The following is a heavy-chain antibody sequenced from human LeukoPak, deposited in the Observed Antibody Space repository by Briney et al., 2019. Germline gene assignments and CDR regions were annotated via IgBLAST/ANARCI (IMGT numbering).Heavy chain of an antibody. V-gene: IGHV3-21*04. CDR3: ARTPFYDSSGYTYYYYMDV. Sequence: GGSLRLSCAASGFTFSIYSMNWVRQAPGKGLEWVSSISSSSSYIYYADSVKGRFTISRDNAKNSLYLQMNSLRAEDTALYYCARTPFYDSSGYTYYYYMDVWGKGTTVTVSS. D-gene: IGHD3-22*01. J-gene: IGHJ6*03. CDR1: GFTFSIYS. CDR2: ISSSSSYI.